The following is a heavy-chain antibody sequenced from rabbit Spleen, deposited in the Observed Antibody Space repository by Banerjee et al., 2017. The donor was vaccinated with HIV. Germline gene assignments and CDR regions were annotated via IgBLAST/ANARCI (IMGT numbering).Heavy chain of an antibody. V-gene: IGHV1S45*01. CDR1: GFSFSDIDV. CDR3: ARDLVGVIGWNFYL. J-gene: IGHJ4*01. Sequence: QEQLVESGGGLVQPEGSLTLTCKASGFSFSDIDVMCWVRQAPGKGLEWIACINASTGKPVYATWASGRFTISRTSSTTVTLRMTSLTAADRATYFCARDLVGVIGWNFYLWGPGTLVTVS. CDR2: INASTGKP. D-gene: IGHD2-1*01.